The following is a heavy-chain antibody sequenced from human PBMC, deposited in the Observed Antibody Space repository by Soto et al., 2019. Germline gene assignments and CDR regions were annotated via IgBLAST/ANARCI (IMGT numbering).Heavy chain of an antibody. CDR3: ASSLGYSCSDGCLHYYFDY. V-gene: IGHV3-72*01. D-gene: IGHD2-2*01. CDR2: TRNKANSYNT. CDR1: GFTFSDHY. J-gene: IGHJ4*02. Sequence: EVQLVESGGGLVQPGGSLRLSCAASGFTFSDHYMDWVRQAPGKGLEWVGRTRNKANSYNTEYAASVKGRFTISRADSKNSMYLQINSWKTEDTAVYYCASSLGYSCSDGCLHYYFDYWGQGTLVTVSS.